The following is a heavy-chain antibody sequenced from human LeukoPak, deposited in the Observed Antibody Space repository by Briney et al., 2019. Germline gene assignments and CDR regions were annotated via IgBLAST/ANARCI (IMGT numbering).Heavy chain of an antibody. Sequence: SETLSLTCTVSGGSISSHYWSWIRQPPGKGLEWIGYIYYSGSTNYNPSLKSRVTISVDTSKNQFSLKLSSVTAADTAVYYCARVLGSTSRMQNYYYYGMDVWGQGTTVTVSS. J-gene: IGHJ6*02. CDR3: ARVLGSTSRMQNYYYYGMDV. V-gene: IGHV4-59*11. CDR1: GGSISSHY. CDR2: IYYSGST. D-gene: IGHD2-2*01.